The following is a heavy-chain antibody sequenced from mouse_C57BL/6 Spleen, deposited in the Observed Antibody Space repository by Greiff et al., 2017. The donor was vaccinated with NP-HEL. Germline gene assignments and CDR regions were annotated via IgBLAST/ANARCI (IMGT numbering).Heavy chain of an antibody. CDR1: GYTFTSYW. Sequence: QVQLQQPGAELVKPGASVKLSCKASGYTFTSYWMQWVKQRPGQGLEWIGEIDPSDSYTNYNQQFKGKATLTVDTSSSTAYMQLSSLTSEDSAVYYCARGCITTVVEGVLDYWGQGTTLTVSS. D-gene: IGHD1-1*01. CDR3: ARGCITTVVEGVLDY. J-gene: IGHJ2*01. V-gene: IGHV1-50*01. CDR2: IDPSDSYT.